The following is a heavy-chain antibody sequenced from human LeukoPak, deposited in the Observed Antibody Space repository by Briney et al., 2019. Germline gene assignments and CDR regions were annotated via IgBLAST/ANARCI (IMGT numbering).Heavy chain of an antibody. Sequence: SESLSLTCAVYGGSFSGYYWSWIRQPPGKGLEWIGEINRSGSTNYNPSLKSRVTISVDTSKNQFSLKLSSVTAADTAVYYCARGKGGAGGYYYYGMDVWGKGTTVTVSS. CDR1: GGSFSGYY. V-gene: IGHV4-34*01. D-gene: IGHD3-16*01. J-gene: IGHJ6*04. CDR3: ARGKGGAGGYYYYGMDV. CDR2: INRSGST.